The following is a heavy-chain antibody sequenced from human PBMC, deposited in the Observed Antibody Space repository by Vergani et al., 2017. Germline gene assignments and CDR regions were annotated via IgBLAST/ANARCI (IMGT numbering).Heavy chain of an antibody. CDR3: ARVYCRGMSCAGTDYFYHIDV. J-gene: IGHJ6*03. Sequence: EVQLEQPGAAVKKPGESLEISCKGSGYSFSRNWIAWVRERLGQGLEWMGMIYPGNSETRNNPSFRGQVTMSVDKSISTAYLQWSSLKASDSAMYYCARVYCRGMSCAGTDYFYHIDVWGKGTTVTVS. D-gene: IGHD3/OR15-3a*01. V-gene: IGHV5-51*03. CDR1: GYSFSRNW. CDR2: IYPGNSET.